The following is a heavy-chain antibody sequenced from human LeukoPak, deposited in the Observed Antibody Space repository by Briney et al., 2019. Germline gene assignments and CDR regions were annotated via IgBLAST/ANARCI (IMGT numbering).Heavy chain of an antibody. J-gene: IGHJ5*02. CDR3: ARDVNGAFTRSWFDP. V-gene: IGHV6-1*01. CDR1: GDSVSSNNAA. Sequence: SQTLSLTCAISGDSVSSNNAAWVWIRQSPSRGLEWLGRTYYRSKWYHDYAVSVKSRISFNPDTSKNQFFLQLNSVIPEDTAVYYCARDVNGAFTRSWFDPWGQGTRVTVS. D-gene: IGHD4-17*01. CDR2: TYYRSKWYH.